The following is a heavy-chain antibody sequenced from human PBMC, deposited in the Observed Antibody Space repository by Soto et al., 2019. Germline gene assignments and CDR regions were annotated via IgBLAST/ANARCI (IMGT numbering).Heavy chain of an antibody. CDR3: ARGNDLWRGYFTTSGC. J-gene: IGHJ4*02. D-gene: IGHD3-3*01. CDR1: GFTFSRYA. Sequence: GGSQRLACAASGFTFSRYAMHWVRQAHSKGLECVAVISYHRSNKYFPDPVKGRFTLTRDNSKSTLYLQMNCLRAEETAGYCCARGNDLWRGYFTTSGCWGQGTLVTVSS. CDR2: ISYHRSNK. V-gene: IGHV3-30-3*01.